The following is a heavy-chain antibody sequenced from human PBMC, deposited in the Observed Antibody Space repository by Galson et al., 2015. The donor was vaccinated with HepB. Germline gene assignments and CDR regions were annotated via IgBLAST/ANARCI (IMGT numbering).Heavy chain of an antibody. J-gene: IGHJ5*02. V-gene: IGHV1-69*13. CDR1: GGTFSSYA. Sequence: SVKVSCKASGGTFSSYAISWVRQAPGQGLEWMGGIIPIFGTANYAQKFQGRVTITADESTGTAYMELSSLRSEDTAVYYCARRVKDSNYVWWFDPWVQGTLVTVSS. D-gene: IGHD4-11*01. CDR3: ARRVKDSNYVWWFDP. CDR2: IIPIFGTA.